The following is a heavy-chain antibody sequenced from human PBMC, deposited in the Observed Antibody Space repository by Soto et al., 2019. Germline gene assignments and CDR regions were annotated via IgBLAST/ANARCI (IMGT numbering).Heavy chain of an antibody. CDR1: GYTFTSYY. J-gene: IGHJ1*01. V-gene: IGHV1-46*01. CDR2: INPSGGST. Sequence: QVHLVQSGAEVKKPGASVKVSCKASGYTFTSYYIHWVRQAPGQGLEWMGIINPSGGSTSYAQKFQGRVTMTRDTSTSTVYMELSSLRSEDTAVYYCAVGTPGDYNAEYFQHWGQGTLVTVSS. D-gene: IGHD4-17*01. CDR3: AVGTPGDYNAEYFQH.